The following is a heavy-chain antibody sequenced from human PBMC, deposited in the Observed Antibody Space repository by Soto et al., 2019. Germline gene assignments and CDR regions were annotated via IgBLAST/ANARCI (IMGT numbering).Heavy chain of an antibody. CDR2: ISWDGGST. V-gene: IGHV3-43*01. CDR1: GFTFDDYT. CDR3: AKDSQTRSGSYLVSSLPAEYFQH. J-gene: IGHJ1*01. D-gene: IGHD1-26*01. Sequence: GGPLRLSCAASGFTFDDYTMHWVRQAPGKGLEWVSLISWDGGSTYYADSVKGRFTISRDNSKNSLYLQMNSLRTEDTALYYCAKDSQTRSGSYLVSSLPAEYFQHWGQGTLVTVSS.